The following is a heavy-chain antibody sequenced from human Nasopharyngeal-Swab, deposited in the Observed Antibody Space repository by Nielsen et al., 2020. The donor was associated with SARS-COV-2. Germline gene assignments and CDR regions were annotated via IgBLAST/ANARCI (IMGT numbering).Heavy chain of an antibody. CDR3: AREGRYDFWSAFDY. Sequence: SCAASGFTFSSYAMHWVRQAPGKGLEWVAVISYDGSNKYYADSVKGRFTISRDNSKNTLYLQMNSLRAEDTAVYYCAREGRYDFWSAFDYWGQGTLVTVSS. J-gene: IGHJ4*02. CDR2: ISYDGSNK. D-gene: IGHD3-3*01. V-gene: IGHV3-30*04. CDR1: GFTFSSYA.